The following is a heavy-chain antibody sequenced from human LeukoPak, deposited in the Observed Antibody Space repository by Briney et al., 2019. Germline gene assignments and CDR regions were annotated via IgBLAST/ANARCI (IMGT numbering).Heavy chain of an antibody. CDR1: GGSISSYY. Sequence: PSQTLSLTCTVSGGSISSYYWSWIRQPPGKGLEWIGYIYYSGSTNYNPSLKSRVTISVGTSKNQFSLKLSSVTAADTAVYYCARDRVTMVRGVINRSFYYYGMDVWGQGTTVTVSS. D-gene: IGHD3-10*01. J-gene: IGHJ6*02. V-gene: IGHV4-59*01. CDR3: ARDRVTMVRGVINRSFYYYGMDV. CDR2: IYYSGST.